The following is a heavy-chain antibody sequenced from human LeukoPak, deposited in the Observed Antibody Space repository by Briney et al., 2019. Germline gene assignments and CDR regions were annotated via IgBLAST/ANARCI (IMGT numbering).Heavy chain of an antibody. CDR2: VSETASHT. D-gene: IGHD6-13*01. CDR3: AKGMSSWYPFDF. J-gene: IGHJ4*02. Sequence: GGSLRLSCAASGFSFSSFAMGWVRQAPGKGLEWVSTVSETASHTYYADSVKGRFTMSRDNSKNTLYLQMNSLRAEDTALYYCAKGMSSWYPFDFWGQGTLVTVSS. V-gene: IGHV3-23*01. CDR1: GFSFSSFA.